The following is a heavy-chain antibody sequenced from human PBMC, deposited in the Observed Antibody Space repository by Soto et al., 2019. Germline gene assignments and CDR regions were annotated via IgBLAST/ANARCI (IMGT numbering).Heavy chain of an antibody. CDR1: GASIATNSYY. V-gene: IGHV4-39*01. Sequence: PAETLTLTCTVSGASIATNSYYWARNRQPPGKGLEWVVSIYYSGTTSYNPSLESRVTISIDTSQSQFSLKLRSVSAADAAVYYCAIHEYSDFYFDYWGQGTPVTVSS. D-gene: IGHD4-4*01. J-gene: IGHJ4*02. CDR3: AIHEYSDFYFDY. CDR2: IYYSGTT.